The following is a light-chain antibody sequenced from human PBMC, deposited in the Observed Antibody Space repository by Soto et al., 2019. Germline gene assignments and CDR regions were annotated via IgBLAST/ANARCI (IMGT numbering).Light chain of an antibody. Sequence: DIPMTQSPSSLSASVGDRVTITCRASQSISSYLNWYQQKPGKDPKLLIYAASSLQSGVPSRFSGSGSGTDFNLTISSLQPEDFATYYCQQSYSTPLTFGPGTKVDIK. CDR1: QSISSY. V-gene: IGKV1-39*01. CDR3: QQSYSTPLT. CDR2: AAS. J-gene: IGKJ3*01.